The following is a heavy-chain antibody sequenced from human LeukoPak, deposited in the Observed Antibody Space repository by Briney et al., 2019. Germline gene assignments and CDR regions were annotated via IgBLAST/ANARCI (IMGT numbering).Heavy chain of an antibody. CDR3: AREYFETPNQLDY. Sequence: GGSLRLSCAASGFTFSNYWMHWVRQAPGKGLVWVSRSNLDGSRTSYADSVKGRFTISRDNAKNSLYLQMNSLRAEDTALYYCAREYFETPNQLDYWGQGALVTVSS. CDR1: GFTFSNYW. CDR2: SNLDGSRT. V-gene: IGHV3-74*01. J-gene: IGHJ4*02. D-gene: IGHD3-9*01.